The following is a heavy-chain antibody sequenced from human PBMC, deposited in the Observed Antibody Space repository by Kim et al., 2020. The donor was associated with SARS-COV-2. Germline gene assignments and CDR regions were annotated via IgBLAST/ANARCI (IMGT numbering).Heavy chain of an antibody. D-gene: IGHD5-12*01. CDR3: ATEGGTSGRCGYFDF. CDR1: RSIFSTYV. CDR2: MSFDGFSK. V-gene: IGHV3-30*04. J-gene: IGHJ4*02. Sequence: GGSLRLSFLTSRSIFSTYVIHWVRQAPGKGLEWVAAMSFDGFSKYFADSVKGRFTISRDNSKNTVWLQVSSLRPEDSAMYYCATEGGTSGRCGYFDFWGQGNLSTVSS.